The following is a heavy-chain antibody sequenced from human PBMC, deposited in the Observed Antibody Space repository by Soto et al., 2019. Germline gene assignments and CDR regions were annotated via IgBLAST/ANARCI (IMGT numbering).Heavy chain of an antibody. CDR1: GGYISSYY. CDR2: TYYSGCT. Sequence: SETLSLTCTVSGGYISSYYWSWIRQPPGKGLEWIGYTYYSGCTNYNPSLKSRVTISVDTSKNQFSLKLSSVTAADTAVYYCARQSFPPYYYMDVWGKGTTVTVSS. V-gene: IGHV4-59*08. CDR3: ARQSFPPYYYMDV. J-gene: IGHJ6*03.